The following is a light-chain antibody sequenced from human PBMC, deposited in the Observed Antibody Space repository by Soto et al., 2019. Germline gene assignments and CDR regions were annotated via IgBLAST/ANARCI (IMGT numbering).Light chain of an antibody. Sequence: DIQMTQSPSTLSASVGDRVTITCRASQSIDTSLAWYQQKPGKAPRLLSYTASNLQSGVPSRFSGSGSGTEFTLTISSLLPDDFATYYCQHHKSYPRTFGQGTKVEIK. J-gene: IGKJ1*01. V-gene: IGKV1-5*03. CDR1: QSIDTS. CDR2: TAS. CDR3: QHHKSYPRT.